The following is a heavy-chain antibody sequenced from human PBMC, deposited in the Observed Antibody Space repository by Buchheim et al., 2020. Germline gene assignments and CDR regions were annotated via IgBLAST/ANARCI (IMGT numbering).Heavy chain of an antibody. CDR3: ARAPLGIAVGKTKRNWYFDL. Sequence: EVQLVESGGGLVQPGGSLRLSCAASGFTFSSYDMHWVRQATGKGLEWVSAIGTAGDTYYPGSVKGRFTISRENAKNSLYLQMNSLRAGDTAVYYCARAPLGIAVGKTKRNWYFDLWGRGTL. V-gene: IGHV3-13*04. J-gene: IGHJ2*01. CDR2: IGTAGDT. D-gene: IGHD6-19*01. CDR1: GFTFSSYD.